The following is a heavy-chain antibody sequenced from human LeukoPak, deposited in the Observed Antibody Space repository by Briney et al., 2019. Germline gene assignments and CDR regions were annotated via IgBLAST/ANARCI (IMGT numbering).Heavy chain of an antibody. CDR3: ARAGCSGGRCPGYGMDV. J-gene: IGHJ6*02. Sequence: PGGSLRLSCAASGFTFSSYSMNWVRQAPGKGLEWVSSISSSSTYIYYADSVKGRFTISRDNAKNSLYLQMNSLRVEDTAVYYCARAGCSGGRCPGYGMDVWGQGTTVTVSS. D-gene: IGHD2-15*01. V-gene: IGHV3-21*01. CDR2: ISSSSTYI. CDR1: GFTFSSYS.